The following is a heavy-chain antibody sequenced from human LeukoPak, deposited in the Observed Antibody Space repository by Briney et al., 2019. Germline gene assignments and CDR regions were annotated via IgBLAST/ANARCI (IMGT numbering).Heavy chain of an antibody. J-gene: IGHJ3*02. CDR1: GFTFSSYS. Sequence: PGGSLRLSCAASGFTFSSYSMNWVRQAPGKGLEWVSSISSSSSYIYYADSVKGRFTISRDNAKNSLYLQMNRLRAEDTAVYYCARDSVTHDAFDIWGQGTMVTVSS. CDR3: ARDSVTHDAFDI. CDR2: ISSSSSYI. D-gene: IGHD5-18*01. V-gene: IGHV3-21*01.